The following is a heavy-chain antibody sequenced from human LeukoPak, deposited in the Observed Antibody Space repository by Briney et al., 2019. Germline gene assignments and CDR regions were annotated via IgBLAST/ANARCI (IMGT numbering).Heavy chain of an antibody. CDR2: INHSGST. J-gene: IGHJ2*01. Sequence: PSETLSLTCAVYGGSFSGYYWSWIRQPPGKGLEWIGEINHSGSTNYNPSLKSRVTISVDTSKNQFSLKLSSVTAADTAVYYCARRAVLYSSGWYHPSSYWSFDLWGRGTLVTVSS. D-gene: IGHD6-19*01. CDR3: ARRAVLYSSGWYHPSSYWSFDL. V-gene: IGHV4-34*01. CDR1: GGSFSGYY.